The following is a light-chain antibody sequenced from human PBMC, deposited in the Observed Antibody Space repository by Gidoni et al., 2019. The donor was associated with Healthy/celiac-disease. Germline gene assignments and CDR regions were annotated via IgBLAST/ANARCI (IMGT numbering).Light chain of an antibody. V-gene: IGKV3-20*01. CDR1: QSVSSSY. J-gene: IGKJ1*01. CDR3: QQYGSSRWT. CDR2: GAS. Sequence: DIVFTQSPGTLSLSPGERATLSCRASQSVSSSYLAWYQQKPGQAPRLLIYGASSRATGIPDRFSGSGSGTDFTLTISRLEPEDFAVYYCQQYGSSRWTFGQGTKVEIK.